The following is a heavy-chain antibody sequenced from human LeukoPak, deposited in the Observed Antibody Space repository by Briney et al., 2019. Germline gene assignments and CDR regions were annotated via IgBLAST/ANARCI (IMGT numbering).Heavy chain of an antibody. CDR2: IYYSGST. D-gene: IGHD5-24*01. CDR1: GGSISSSTYF. CDR3: ARESLTWLQSRTSWFDP. V-gene: IGHV4-39*07. J-gene: IGHJ5*02. Sequence: LSLTCXVSGGSISSSTYFWGWIRQPPGKGLEWIGTIYYSGSTYYNPSLKSRVTISVDSSKNQFSLRLSFVTAADTAVYYCARESLTWLQSRTSWFDPWGQGTLVTVSS.